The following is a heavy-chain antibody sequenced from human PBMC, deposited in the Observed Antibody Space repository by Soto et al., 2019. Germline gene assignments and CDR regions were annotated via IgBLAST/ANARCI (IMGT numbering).Heavy chain of an antibody. CDR1: GGTFSNYA. V-gene: IGHV1-69*06. D-gene: IGHD3-3*01. CDR3: AKDKGGYYSPFDS. CDR2: IIPFCGTP. J-gene: IGHJ4*02. Sequence: QLVQSGAEVKKPGSSVKVSCKTSGGTFSNYAISWVRQAPGQGLEWMGGIIPFCGTPNYAQNFQGRVTITADKSTSTAYMELSSLRPDDTAVYYCAKDKGGYYSPFDSWGQGTLVTVSS.